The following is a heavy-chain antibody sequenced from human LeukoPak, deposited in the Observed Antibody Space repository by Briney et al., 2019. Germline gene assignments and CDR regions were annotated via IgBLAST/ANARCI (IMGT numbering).Heavy chain of an antibody. D-gene: IGHD6-19*01. J-gene: IGHJ5*02. CDR1: GGSISSDY. V-gene: IGHV4-59*01. CDR2: IYYSGST. CDR3: ARDRQWLVGNWFDP. Sequence: PSETLSLTCTVSGGSISSDYWSWIRQPPGKGLEWIGYIYYSGSTNYKPSLTSRVTISVDTSKNQFSLKLSSVAAADTAVYYCARDRQWLVGNWFDPWGQGTLVTVSS.